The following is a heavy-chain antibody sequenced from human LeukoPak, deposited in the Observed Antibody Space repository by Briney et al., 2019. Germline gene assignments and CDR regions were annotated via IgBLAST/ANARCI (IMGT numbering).Heavy chain of an antibody. CDR3: AREYPNLPGVDY. CDR1: GGTFSSYA. V-gene: IGHV1-69*13. Sequence: SVKVSCKASGGTFSSYAISWVRQAPGQGLEWMGGIIPIFGTANYAQKFQGRVTITADESTSTAYMELSSLRSEDTAVYYCAREYPNLPGVDYWGQGTLVTVSS. D-gene: IGHD1-14*01. J-gene: IGHJ4*02. CDR2: IIPIFGTA.